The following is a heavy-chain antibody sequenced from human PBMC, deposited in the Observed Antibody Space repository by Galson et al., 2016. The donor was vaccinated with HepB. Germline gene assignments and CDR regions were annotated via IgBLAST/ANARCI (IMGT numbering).Heavy chain of an antibody. CDR1: GYDFPTFW. Sequence: QSGAEVKKPGESLRISCKGSGYDFPTFWLGWVRQLPGQGLEWMGIIYPEDSDTRYSPSLQGQVTISADTSINTAYLQWDSLKASDSGIYYLARPKPGDGYNWAYWGQGTTVTVSS. CDR3: ARPKPGDGYNWAY. V-gene: IGHV5-51*01. CDR2: IYPEDSDT. D-gene: IGHD5-24*01. J-gene: IGHJ4*02.